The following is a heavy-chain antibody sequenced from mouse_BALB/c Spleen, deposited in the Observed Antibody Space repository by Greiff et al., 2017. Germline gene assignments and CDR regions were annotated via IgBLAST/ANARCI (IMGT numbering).Heavy chain of an antibody. J-gene: IGHJ3*01. V-gene: IGHV6-6*01. CDR2: IRSKANNNAS. CDR3: DRPSCYRYDSAWFAY. Sequence: DVMLVESGGGLVQPGGSVKLSCAASGFTFSDYWMDWVRQSPEKGLEWVAEIRSKANNNASYYAVSVKGRFTISRDESKTIVYLQMNSLRAEDTGIYYCDRPSCYRYDSAWFAYWGQGTLVTVSA. D-gene: IGHD2-14*01. CDR1: GFTFSDYW.